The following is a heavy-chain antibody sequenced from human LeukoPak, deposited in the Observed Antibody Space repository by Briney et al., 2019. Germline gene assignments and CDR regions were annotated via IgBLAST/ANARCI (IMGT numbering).Heavy chain of an antibody. CDR1: GFTFRSYD. Sequence: GVSLSLSCAASGFTFRSYDMSWVRQPPGKGLEWVSTVTGGGGTTYHADCVKGRLTISRDTSKSTVYLQLNSLRADDTAVNYCAKDSPLVGSSSGCSSNSFEYWGQGTLVTVSS. CDR2: VTGGGGTT. J-gene: IGHJ4*02. CDR3: AKDSPLVGSSSGCSSNSFEY. V-gene: IGHV3-23*01. D-gene: IGHD6-19*01.